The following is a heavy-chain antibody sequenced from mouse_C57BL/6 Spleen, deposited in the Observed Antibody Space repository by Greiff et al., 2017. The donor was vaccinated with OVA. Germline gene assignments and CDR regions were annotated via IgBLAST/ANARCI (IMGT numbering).Heavy chain of an antibody. Sequence: QVQLQQSGAELMKPGASVKLSCKATGYTFTGYWIEWVKQRPGHGLEWIGEILPGSGSTNYNEKFKGKATFTADTSSNPAYMQLSSLTTEDSAIYYGARSLQLTPSWFAYWGQGTLVTVSA. CDR3: ARSLQLTPSWFAY. V-gene: IGHV1-9*01. D-gene: IGHD3-3*01. J-gene: IGHJ3*01. CDR1: GYTFTGYW. CDR2: ILPGSGST.